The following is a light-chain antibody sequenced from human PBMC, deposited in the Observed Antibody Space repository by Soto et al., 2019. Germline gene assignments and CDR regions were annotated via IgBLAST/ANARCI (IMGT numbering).Light chain of an antibody. CDR1: QSVSSNY. V-gene: IGKV3-20*01. CDR3: QQYSSSPWT. Sequence: EIVLTQSPDTLSLSPGERATLSCRASQSVSSNYLAWYQQKPGQTPRLLIYIASTRAPGIPDRFRGSGSGTHFTLTIRRLEPEDFAVYFCQQYSSSPWTFGQGTKVEIK. CDR2: IAS. J-gene: IGKJ1*01.